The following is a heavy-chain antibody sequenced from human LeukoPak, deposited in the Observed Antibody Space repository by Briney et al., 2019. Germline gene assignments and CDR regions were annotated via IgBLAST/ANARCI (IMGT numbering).Heavy chain of an antibody. CDR2: ISAYNGNT. Sequence: ASVKVSCKASGYTFTSYGISWVRQAPGQGLERMGWISAYNGNTNYAQKLQGRVTMTTDISTSTAYMELRSLRSDDTAVYYCARDQTGNDYGDSPSDYWGQGTLVTVSS. CDR3: ARDQTGNDYGDSPSDY. D-gene: IGHD4-17*01. CDR1: GYTFTSYG. J-gene: IGHJ4*02. V-gene: IGHV1-18*01.